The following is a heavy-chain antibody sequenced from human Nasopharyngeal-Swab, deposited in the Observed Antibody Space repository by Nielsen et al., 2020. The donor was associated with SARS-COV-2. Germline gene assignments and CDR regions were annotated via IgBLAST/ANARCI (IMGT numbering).Heavy chain of an antibody. CDR1: GGSFSGYY. J-gene: IGHJ4*02. D-gene: IGHD2-15*01. CDR2: INHSGST. V-gene: IGHV4-34*01. CDR3: ARDTRRGGVDY. Sequence: SETLSLTCAGYGGSFSGYYWSWIRQPPGKGLEWIGEINHSGSTNYNPSLKSRVTISVDTSKNQFSLKLSSVTAADTAVYYCARDTRRGGVDYWGQGTLVTVSS.